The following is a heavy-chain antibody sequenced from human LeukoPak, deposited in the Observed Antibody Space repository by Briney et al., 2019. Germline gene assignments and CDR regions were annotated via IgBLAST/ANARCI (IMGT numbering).Heavy chain of an antibody. CDR1: GGTFSSYA. V-gene: IGHV1-18*01. Sequence: VASVKVSCKASGGTFSSYAISWVRQAPGQGLEWMGWISAYNGNTNYAQKFQGRVTMTTDTSTSTAYMELRSLRSDDTAVYYCAREGGYSGYDPTADYTAEPDYWGQGTLVTVSS. CDR3: AREGGYSGYDPTADYTAEPDY. D-gene: IGHD5-12*01. J-gene: IGHJ4*02. CDR2: ISAYNGNT.